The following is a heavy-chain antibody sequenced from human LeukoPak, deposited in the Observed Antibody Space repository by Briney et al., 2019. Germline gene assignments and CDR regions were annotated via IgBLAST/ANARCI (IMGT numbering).Heavy chain of an antibody. CDR3: ARDSVYCSGGSCYSDYFDY. D-gene: IGHD2-15*01. Sequence: SETLSLTCTVSGGSISSYYWSWIRQPPGKGLEWIGSIYYSGSTYYNPSLKSRVTISVDTSKNQFSLKLSSVTAADTAVYYCARDSVYCSGGSCYSDYFDYWGQGTLVTVSS. CDR1: GGSISSYY. V-gene: IGHV4-59*12. CDR2: IYYSGST. J-gene: IGHJ4*02.